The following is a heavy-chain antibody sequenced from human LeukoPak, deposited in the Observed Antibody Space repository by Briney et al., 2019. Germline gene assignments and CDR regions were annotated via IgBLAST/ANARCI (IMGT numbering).Heavy chain of an antibody. CDR2: ISSTSSTI. CDR1: GFTFSSYS. J-gene: IGHJ4*02. V-gene: IGHV3-48*02. Sequence: GGSLRLSCAASGFTFSSYSMNWVRQAPGKGLEWVSHISSTSSTIYDADSVKGRFTSSRDNAKNSLYLQMNSLRDEDTAVYYCARDFPYALDYWGQGTLVTVSS. D-gene: IGHD4-17*01. CDR3: ARDFPYALDY.